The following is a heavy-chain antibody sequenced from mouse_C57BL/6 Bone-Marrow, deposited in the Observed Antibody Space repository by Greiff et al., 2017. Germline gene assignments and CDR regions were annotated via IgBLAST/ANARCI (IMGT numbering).Heavy chain of an antibody. CDR1: GYTFTSYW. V-gene: IGHV1-5*01. Sequence: EVQLQQSGTVLARPGASVKMSCKTSGYTFTSYWMHWVKQRPGQGLEWIGAIYPGNSDTSYNQKFKGKAKLTAVTSASTAYMELSSLTNEDSAVYYCTRWGNYYRFAYWGQGTLVTVSA. CDR2: IYPGNSDT. CDR3: TRWGNYYRFAY. J-gene: IGHJ3*01. D-gene: IGHD2-12*01.